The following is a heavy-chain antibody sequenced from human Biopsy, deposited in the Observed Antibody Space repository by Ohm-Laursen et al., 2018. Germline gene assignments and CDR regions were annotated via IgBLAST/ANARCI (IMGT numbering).Heavy chain of an antibody. D-gene: IGHD3-22*01. CDR1: GYTFTSYY. CDR2: INPNNDNT. V-gene: IGHV1-46*01. Sequence: ASVKVSCKASGYTFTSYYLHWVRQAPGQGLEWMGRINPNNDNTAYAQKFQGRITMTKDTSTSTVYMDLSSLTFDDSAVYYCAGRPRGLVVITTTALYFDYWGQGNLVTVSS. CDR3: AGRPRGLVVITTTALYFDY. J-gene: IGHJ4*02.